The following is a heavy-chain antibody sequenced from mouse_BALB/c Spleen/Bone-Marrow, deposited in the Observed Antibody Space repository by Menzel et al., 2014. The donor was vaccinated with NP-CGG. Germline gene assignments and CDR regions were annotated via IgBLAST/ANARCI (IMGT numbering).Heavy chain of an antibody. J-gene: IGHJ4*01. V-gene: IGHV5-2*01. CDR3: ARHGFYYAMDY. Sequence: SGGGLVQPGESLKLSCESNAYEFPSHDMSWVRKTPEKRLELVAAINSDGGITNYPDTMERRFTISRDNTKKTLYLQMSSLRSEDTALYYCARHGFYYAMDYWGQGTSVTVSS. CDR1: AYEFPSHD. CDR2: INSDGGIT.